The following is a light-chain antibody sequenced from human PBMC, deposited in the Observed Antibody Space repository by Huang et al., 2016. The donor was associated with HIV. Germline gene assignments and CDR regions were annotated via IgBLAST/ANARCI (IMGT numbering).Light chain of an antibody. J-gene: IGKJ4*01. CDR2: DAS. CDR1: QSVSSY. CDR3: QQRSNWPQLT. V-gene: IGKV3-11*01. Sequence: EIVLTQSPATLSLSPGERATLSCRASQSVSSYLAWYQQKPGQAPRLLIYDASNRATGIPARFRGSGSDTDLTLTISNLEPEDFAVYYCQQRSNWPQLTFGGGTKVEIK.